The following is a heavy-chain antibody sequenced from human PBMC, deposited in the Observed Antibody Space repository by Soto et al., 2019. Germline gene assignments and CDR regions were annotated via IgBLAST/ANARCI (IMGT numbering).Heavy chain of an antibody. CDR3: ARQRLLRLKPDFDI. D-gene: IGHD2-21*02. Sequence: SETLSLTCSVSGGSTSDKSYFWGWVRQSPGKGPEWIGSMYYSGSSYYNPSLKSRVAISVDTSKNQFSLKLRSVTAADTAVYFCARQRLLRLKPDFDIWGQGTLVTVSS. V-gene: IGHV4-39*01. J-gene: IGHJ4*02. CDR2: MYYSGSS. CDR1: GGSTSDKSYF.